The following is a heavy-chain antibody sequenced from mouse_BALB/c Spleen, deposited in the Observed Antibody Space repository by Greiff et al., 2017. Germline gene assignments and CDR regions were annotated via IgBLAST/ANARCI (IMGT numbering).Heavy chain of an antibody. J-gene: IGHJ4*01. Sequence: QVHVKQSGAELVKPGASVKLSCKASGYTFTSYYMYWVKQRPGQGLEWIGEINPSNGGTNFNEKFKSKATLTVDKSSSTAYMQLSSLTSEDSAVYYCTRGRYYYAMDYWGQGTSVTVSS. CDR2: INPSNGGT. CDR1: GYTFTSYY. CDR3: TRGRYYYAMDY. V-gene: IGHV1S81*02.